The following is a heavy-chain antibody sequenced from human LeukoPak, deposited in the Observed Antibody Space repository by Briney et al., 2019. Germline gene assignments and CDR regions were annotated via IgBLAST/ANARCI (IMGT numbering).Heavy chain of an antibody. Sequence: SETLSLTCTVSGGSISSYYWSWIRQPPGKGLEWIGYIYYSGSTNYNPSLKSRVTISVDTSKNQFSLKLSSVTAADTAVYYCASADHPYYYDSSGYIFDYWGQGTLVTVSS. D-gene: IGHD3-22*01. CDR3: ASADHPYYYDSSGYIFDY. CDR2: IYYSGST. J-gene: IGHJ4*02. CDR1: GGSISSYY. V-gene: IGHV4-59*08.